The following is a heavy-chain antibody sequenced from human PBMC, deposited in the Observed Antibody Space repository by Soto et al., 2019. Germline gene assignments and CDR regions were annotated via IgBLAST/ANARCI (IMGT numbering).Heavy chain of an antibody. CDR1: GFTVSSNY. CDR3: ARVRRIEYSGYDFWYYFDY. Sequence: PGGSLRLSCAASGFTVSSNYMSWVRQAPGKGLEWVSVIYSGGSTYYADSVKGRFTISRDNSKNTLYLQMNSLRAEDTAVYYCARVRRIEYSGYDFWYYFDYWGQGTLVTVSS. J-gene: IGHJ4*02. V-gene: IGHV3-53*01. CDR2: IYSGGST. D-gene: IGHD5-12*01.